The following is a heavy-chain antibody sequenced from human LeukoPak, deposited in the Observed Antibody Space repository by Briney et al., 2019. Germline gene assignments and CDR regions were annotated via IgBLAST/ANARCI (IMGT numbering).Heavy chain of an antibody. CDR2: ISSSSSYI. D-gene: IGHD2-15*01. Sequence: GGSLRLSCAASGFTFSSYSMNWVRRAPGKGLEWVSSISSSSSYIYYADSVKGRFTISSDNAKNSLYLQMNSLRAEDTAVYYCATGRYCSGGSCYGNWFDPWGQGTLVTVSS. CDR1: GFTFSSYS. V-gene: IGHV3-21*01. J-gene: IGHJ5*02. CDR3: ATGRYCSGGSCYGNWFDP.